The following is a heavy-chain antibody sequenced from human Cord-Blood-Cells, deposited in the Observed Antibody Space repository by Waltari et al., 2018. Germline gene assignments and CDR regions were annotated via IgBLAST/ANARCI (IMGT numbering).Heavy chain of an antibody. V-gene: IGHV1-69*09. CDR3: ARGSTGEGDHFDL. CDR1: GGTFSSYA. CDR2: IIPILGIA. J-gene: IGHJ2*01. D-gene: IGHD3-10*01. Sequence: QVQLVQSGAEVKKPGSSVKVSCKASGGTFSSYAISWVRQAPEQGLEWMGRIIPILGIANYEQKFQGRVTITADKSTSTAYMELSSLRSEDTAVYYCARGSTGEGDHFDLWGRGTLVTVSS.